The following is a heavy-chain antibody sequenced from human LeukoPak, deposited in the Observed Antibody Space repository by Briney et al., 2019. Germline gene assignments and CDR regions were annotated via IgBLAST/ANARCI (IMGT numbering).Heavy chain of an antibody. V-gene: IGHV3-21*01. CDR2: ISSSSSYI. J-gene: IGHJ3*02. CDR3: ARGRIPAAGTYAFDI. CDR1: GFTFSSYS. D-gene: IGHD6-13*01. Sequence: GGSLRLSCAASGFTFSSYSMNWVRQAPGKGLEWVSSISSSSSYIYYADSVKGRFTISRDNAKNSLYLQMNSLRAEDTAVYYCARGRIPAAGTYAFDIWRQGTMVTVSS.